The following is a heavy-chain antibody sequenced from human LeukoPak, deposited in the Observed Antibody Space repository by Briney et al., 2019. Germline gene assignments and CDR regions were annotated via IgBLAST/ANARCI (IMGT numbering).Heavy chain of an antibody. CDR1: GFTFSSYG. CDR2: ISYDGSNK. D-gene: IGHD5-12*01. J-gene: IGHJ4*02. V-gene: IGHV3-30*18. CDR3: AKGRGYTKASYFDY. Sequence: GGSLRLSCAASGFTFSSYGMHWVRQAPGKGLEWVAVISYDGSNKYYADSVKGRFTISRDNSKNTLYLQMNSLRAEDTAVYYCAKGRGYTKASYFDYWGQGTLVTVSS.